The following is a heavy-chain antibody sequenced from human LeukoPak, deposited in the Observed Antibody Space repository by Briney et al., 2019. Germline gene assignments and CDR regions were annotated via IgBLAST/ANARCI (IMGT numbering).Heavy chain of an antibody. CDR1: GYTFTSYG. V-gene: IGHV1-18*01. CDR3: ARVPMIVVVIYAFDI. J-gene: IGHJ3*02. CDR2: ISAYNGNT. D-gene: IGHD3-22*01. Sequence: ASVKVSCKASGYTFTSYGISWVRQAPGQGLEWMGWISAYNGNTNYAQKLQGRVTMTTDTSTSTAYMELRSLRSDDTAVYYCARVPMIVVVIYAFDIWGQGTMVTVSS.